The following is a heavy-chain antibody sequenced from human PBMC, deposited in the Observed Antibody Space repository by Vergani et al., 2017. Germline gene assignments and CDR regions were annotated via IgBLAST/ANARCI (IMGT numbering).Heavy chain of an antibody. D-gene: IGHD2-15*01. J-gene: IGHJ6*02. CDR3: AKDPGVYCSGGSCYPSDWYYGMDV. CDR1: GFTFSSYA. Sequence: EVQLLESGGGLVQPGGSLRLSCAASGFTFSSYAMSWVRQAPGKALEWFSDISGSGGSTYYADSVKGRFTISRDNSKNTLYLQMNSLRAEDTAVYYCAKDPGVYCSGGSCYPSDWYYGMDVWGQGTTVTVSS. CDR2: ISGSGGST. V-gene: IGHV3-23*01.